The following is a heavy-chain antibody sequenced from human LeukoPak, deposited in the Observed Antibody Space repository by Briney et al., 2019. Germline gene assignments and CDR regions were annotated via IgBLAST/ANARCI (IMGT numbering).Heavy chain of an antibody. Sequence: TPSETLSLTCTVSGGSISSYYWSWIRQPQGKGLEWIGYIYYSGSTNYNPSLKSRVTISVDTSKNQFSLKLTSVTAADTAVYYCARVRTSFDSWGQGTLVTVSS. D-gene: IGHD3-10*01. CDR2: IYYSGST. CDR3: ARVRTSFDS. CDR1: GGSISSYY. V-gene: IGHV4-59*01. J-gene: IGHJ4*02.